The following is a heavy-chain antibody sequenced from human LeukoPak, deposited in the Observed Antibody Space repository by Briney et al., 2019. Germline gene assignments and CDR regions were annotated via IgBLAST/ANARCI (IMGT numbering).Heavy chain of an antibody. CDR1: GFSFSDHW. CDR2: IRKDGSEQ. D-gene: IGHD5-24*01. J-gene: IGHJ4*02. Sequence: GGSLRLSCVASGFSFSDHWMNWFRQAPGKGLEWVATIRKDGSEQYYVDSMKGRLTISRDNAKNSVYLQIHNLRAEDTAVYYCARDLGWLQSDYWGQGTLVTVSS. CDR3: ARDLGWLQSDY. V-gene: IGHV3-7*01.